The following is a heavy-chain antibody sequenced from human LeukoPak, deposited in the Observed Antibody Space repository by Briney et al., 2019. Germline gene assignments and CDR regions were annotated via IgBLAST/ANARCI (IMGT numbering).Heavy chain of an antibody. CDR3: ARQVQLERLGFGKEGSAFDY. CDR2: MNPDGSEI. D-gene: IGHD1-1*01. CDR1: GFTFSSFW. V-gene: IGHV3-7*01. Sequence: GGSLRLSCATSGFTFSSFWMSWVRQAPGKGLEWVSNMNPDGSEIYYVDSVKGRFTISRDNAKNSLYLQMNSLRAEDTAVYYCARQVQLERLGFGKEGSAFDYWGQGTLVTVSS. J-gene: IGHJ4*02.